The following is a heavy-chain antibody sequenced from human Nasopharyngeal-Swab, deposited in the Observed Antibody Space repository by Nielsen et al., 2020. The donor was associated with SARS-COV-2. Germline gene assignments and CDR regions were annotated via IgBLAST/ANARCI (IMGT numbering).Heavy chain of an antibody. D-gene: IGHD3-3*01. CDR3: ARDRVLFWSGLIDY. CDR1: GYTFTGYY. Sequence: ASVKVSCKASGYTFTGYYMHWVRQAPGQGLEWMGRINPNSGGTNYAQKFQGRVTMTRDTSISTAYMELSSLRSEDTAVYYCARDRVLFWSGLIDYWGQGTLVTVSS. CDR2: INPNSGGT. V-gene: IGHV1-2*06. J-gene: IGHJ4*02.